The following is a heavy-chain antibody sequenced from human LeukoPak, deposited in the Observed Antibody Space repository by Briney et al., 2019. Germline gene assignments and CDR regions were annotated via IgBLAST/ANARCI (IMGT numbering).Heavy chain of an antibody. V-gene: IGHV3-23*01. Sequence: PGGSLRLSCAASGFTFSSYAMSWVRQAPGKGLKWFSSITSSGAATYYADSVKGRFTISRDNSDNTLYLQMNSLRAEDTAVYYCAKDRPNYYGSNGHYYKLNGDCWGQGTLVTVSS. CDR1: GFTFSSYA. CDR3: AKDRPNYYGSNGHYYKLNGDC. CDR2: ITSSGAAT. D-gene: IGHD3-22*01. J-gene: IGHJ4*02.